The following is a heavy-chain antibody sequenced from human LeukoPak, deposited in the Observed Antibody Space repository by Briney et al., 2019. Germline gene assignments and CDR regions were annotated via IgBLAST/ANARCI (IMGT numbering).Heavy chain of an antibody. CDR3: ARYCSSTSCYEPPYYYGMDV. V-gene: IGHV1-18*01. D-gene: IGHD2-2*01. Sequence: GASVKVSCKASGYTFTSYGISWVRQAPGQGLEWMGCISAYNGNTNYAQKLQGRVTMTTDTSTSTAYMELRSLRSDDTAVYYCARYCSSTSCYEPPYYYGMDVWGQGTTVTVSS. CDR1: GYTFTSYG. J-gene: IGHJ6*02. CDR2: ISAYNGNT.